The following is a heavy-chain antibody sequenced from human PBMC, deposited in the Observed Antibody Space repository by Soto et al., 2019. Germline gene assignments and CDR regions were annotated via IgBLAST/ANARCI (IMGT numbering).Heavy chain of an antibody. J-gene: IGHJ5*02. V-gene: IGHV3-23*01. D-gene: IGHD1-7*01. CDR2: ISGSGGST. CDR1: GFTFSSYA. CDR3: AKDAARKAGTTSRNWFDP. Sequence: PGGSLRLSCAASGFTFSSYAMSWVRQAPGKGLEWVSAISGSGGSTYYADSVKGRFTISRDNSKNTLYLQMNSLRAEDTAVYYCAKDAARKAGTTSRNWFDPWGQGTLVTVSS.